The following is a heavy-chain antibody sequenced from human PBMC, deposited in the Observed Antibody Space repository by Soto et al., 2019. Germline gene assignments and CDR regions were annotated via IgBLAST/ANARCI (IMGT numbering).Heavy chain of an antibody. CDR1: GFTFSSYW. CDR2: INSDGSST. Sequence: GGSLTLSCAASGFTFSSYWMHWVRQAPEKGLMWVSHINSDGSSTTYADSVKGRFTISRDNTKNSLYLQMNSLRADDTAVYYCERDSGCRYGYMEYWGKGT. V-gene: IGHV3-74*01. CDR3: ERDSGCRYGYMEY. D-gene: IGHD5-18*01. J-gene: IGHJ4*02.